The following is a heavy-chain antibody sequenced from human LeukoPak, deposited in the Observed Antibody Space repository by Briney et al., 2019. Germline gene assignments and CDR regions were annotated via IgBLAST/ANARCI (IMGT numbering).Heavy chain of an antibody. CDR3: ARDVGAGIAAAFDY. CDR1: GGSIRNYY. J-gene: IGHJ4*02. D-gene: IGHD6-13*01. Sequence: PSETLSLTCTVSGGSIRNYYWSWIRQPAGKGLEWIGRIYHSGSTNDNPSLKSRVTMSVDTSKNQFSLRLRSVTAADTAVYFCARDVGAGIAAAFDYWGQGILVTVSS. CDR2: IYHSGST. V-gene: IGHV4-4*07.